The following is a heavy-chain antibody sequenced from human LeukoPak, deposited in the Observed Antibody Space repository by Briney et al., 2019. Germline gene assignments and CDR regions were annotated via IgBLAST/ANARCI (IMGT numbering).Heavy chain of an antibody. CDR3: VRAPNQYYFDS. V-gene: IGHV3-53*01. Sequence: TGGSLRLSCAASGVTVSNTYMTWVRQAPGKGLEWVSIIYSDGSTLYAYSLTGRFAISRDNSKNTLYLQMNSLGAEDTAVYYCVRAPNQYYFDSWGQGTLVTVSS. CDR1: GVTVSNTY. D-gene: IGHD1-14*01. J-gene: IGHJ4*02. CDR2: IYSDGST.